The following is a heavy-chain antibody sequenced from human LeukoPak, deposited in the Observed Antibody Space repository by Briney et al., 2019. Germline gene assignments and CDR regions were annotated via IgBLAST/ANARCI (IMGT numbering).Heavy chain of an antibody. CDR3: ARGPYYYVY. CDR2: INHSGST. Sequence: SETLSLTRAVYGGSFSGYYWSWIRQPPGKGLEWIGEINHSGSTNYNPSLKSRVTISVDTSKNQFSLKLSSVTAADTAVYYCARGPYYYVYWGQGTLVTVSS. V-gene: IGHV4-34*01. CDR1: GGSFSGYY. J-gene: IGHJ4*02. D-gene: IGHD3-10*02.